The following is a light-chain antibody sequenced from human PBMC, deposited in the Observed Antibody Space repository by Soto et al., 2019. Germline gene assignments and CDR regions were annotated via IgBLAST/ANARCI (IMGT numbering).Light chain of an antibody. CDR2: DAS. V-gene: IGKV3-11*01. J-gene: IGKJ1*01. CDR3: QQRSNLPRT. CDR1: QSVSSD. Sequence: EIVLTQSPATLSLSPGERATLSCRASQSVSSDLAWYQQKPGQAPRLLIYDASNRATGIPARFSGSGSGTDFTLTISSLEPEDFAVYYCQQRSNLPRTFGQGTKVDIK.